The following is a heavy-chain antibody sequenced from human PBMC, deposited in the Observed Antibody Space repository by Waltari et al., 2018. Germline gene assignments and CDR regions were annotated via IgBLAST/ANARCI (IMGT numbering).Heavy chain of an antibody. CDR1: GYSISSGYY. CDR3: ARKRGTVDDY. CDR2: IYHSGST. D-gene: IGHD1-1*01. J-gene: IGHJ4*02. Sequence: QVQLQESGPGLVKPSETLSLTCAVSGYSISSGYYWGWIRQPPGKGLEWIGSIYHSGSTYYNPSLKSRVTISVDTSKNQFSRKLSAVTAADTAVYYWARKRGTVDDYWGQGTLVTVSS. V-gene: IGHV4-38-2*01.